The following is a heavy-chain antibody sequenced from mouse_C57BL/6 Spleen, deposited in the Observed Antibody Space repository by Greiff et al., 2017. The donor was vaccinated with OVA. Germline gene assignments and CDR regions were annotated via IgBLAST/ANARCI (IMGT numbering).Heavy chain of an antibody. V-gene: IGHV5-6*01. CDR1: GFTFSSYG. CDR3: ARSPEGYFDY. J-gene: IGHJ2*01. Sequence: EVKLQESGGDLVKPGGSLKLSCAASGFTFSSYGMSWVRQTPDKRLEWVATISSGGSYTYYPDSVKGRFTISRDNAKNTLYLQMSSLKSEETAMYYCARSPEGYFDYWGQGTTLTVSS. CDR2: ISSGGSYT.